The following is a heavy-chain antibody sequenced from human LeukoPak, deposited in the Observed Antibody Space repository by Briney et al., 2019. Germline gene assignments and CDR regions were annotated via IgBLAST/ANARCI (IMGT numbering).Heavy chain of an antibody. CDR1: GGSISSSSYY. V-gene: IGHV4-39*07. D-gene: IGHD5-18*01. CDR2: IYYSGST. J-gene: IGHJ4*02. CDR3: ALAGQVGSYGDY. Sequence: KTSETLPLTCTVSGGSISSSSYYWGWIRQPPGKGLEWIGSIYYSGSTYYNPSLKSRVTISVDTSKNQFSLKLSSVTAADTAVYYCALAGQVGSYGDYWGQGTLVTVSS.